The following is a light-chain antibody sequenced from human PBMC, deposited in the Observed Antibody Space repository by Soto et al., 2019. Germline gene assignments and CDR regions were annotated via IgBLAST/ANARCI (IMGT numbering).Light chain of an antibody. Sequence: QSALTQPASVSGSPGQSITISCTGTSSDVGGYNYVSWYQQHPGKAPKLMIYEVSNRPSGVSNRFSGSKSGNTASLTISGPQADDEADYYCSSYTSSSIDYVFGTGTKLTVL. V-gene: IGLV2-14*01. CDR3: SSYTSSSIDYV. J-gene: IGLJ1*01. CDR2: EVS. CDR1: SSDVGGYNY.